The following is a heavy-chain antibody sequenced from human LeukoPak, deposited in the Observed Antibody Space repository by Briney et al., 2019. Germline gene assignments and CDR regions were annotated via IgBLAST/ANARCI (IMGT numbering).Heavy chain of an antibody. J-gene: IGHJ4*02. D-gene: IGHD6-13*01. CDR1: GFTLSSYW. Sequence: GGSLRLSCVASGFTLSSYWMTGVRQAPGKGGEGGANIKTDGSQIYYVDSVKGRFTISRDKAKNSLYVEMKSRRAEATAVYYCARKQFRAAGTVDYWGQGTLVTVSS. CDR2: IKTDGSQI. CDR3: ARKQFRAAGTVDY. V-gene: IGHV3-7*01.